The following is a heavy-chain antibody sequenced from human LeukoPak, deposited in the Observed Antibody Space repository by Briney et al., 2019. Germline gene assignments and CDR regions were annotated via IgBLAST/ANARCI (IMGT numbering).Heavy chain of an antibody. CDR3: ATSTVMNEYRFDY. J-gene: IGHJ4*02. Sequence: PSETLSLTCAVSGGSMSSTKWWSWVRQPPGKGLEWIGEIYHSGSTNYNPSLKSRITISVDKSKNQVSLNLSSVTAADTAVYYCATSTVMNEYRFDYWAQGTLVTVSS. CDR2: IYHSGST. CDR1: GGSMSSTKW. V-gene: IGHV4-4*02. D-gene: IGHD4-17*01.